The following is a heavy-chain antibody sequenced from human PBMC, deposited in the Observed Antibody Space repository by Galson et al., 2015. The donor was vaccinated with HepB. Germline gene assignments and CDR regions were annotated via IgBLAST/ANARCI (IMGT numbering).Heavy chain of an antibody. Sequence: TLSLTCTVSGGSISSGGYYWSWIRQHPGKGLEWIEYIYYSGSTYYNPSLKSRVIISVDTSKNQFSLKLSSVTAADTAVYYCARLKNDLAYCGGDCYWGGMDVWGQGTTVTVSS. V-gene: IGHV4-31*03. CDR3: ARLKNDLAYCGGDCYWGGMDV. CDR1: GGSISSGGYY. CDR2: IYYSGST. J-gene: IGHJ6*02. D-gene: IGHD2-21*01.